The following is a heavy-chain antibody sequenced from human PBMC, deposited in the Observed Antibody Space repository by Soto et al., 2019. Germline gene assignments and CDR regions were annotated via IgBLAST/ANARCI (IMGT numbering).Heavy chain of an antibody. CDR3: ARTFSGYDYYFDY. CDR2: INAGNGNT. J-gene: IGHJ4*02. CDR1: GYTFTSYG. V-gene: IGHV1-3*01. Sequence: ASVKASCKASGYTFTSYGMHWVRQAPGQRLEWMGWINAGNGNTKYSQKFQGRVTITRDTSASTAYMELSSLRSEDTAVYYCARTFSGYDYYFDYWGLGTLVTVS. D-gene: IGHD5-12*01.